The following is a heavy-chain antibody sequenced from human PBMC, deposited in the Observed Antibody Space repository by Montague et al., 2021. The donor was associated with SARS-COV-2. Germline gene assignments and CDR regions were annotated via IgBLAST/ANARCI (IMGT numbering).Heavy chain of an antibody. J-gene: IGHJ3*02. CDR1: GGSIGAYY. CDR2: IDNSGST. Sequence: SETLSLTSTPSGGSIGAYYWSWIRQPPGKGLEWIGYIDNSGSTNHNPSLESRVTMSVDTSKNQFSLKLNSVTAADTAVYYCARHGGNDAFDIWGRGTMVTVSS. CDR3: ARHGGNDAFDI. V-gene: IGHV4-59*01. D-gene: IGHD4-23*01.